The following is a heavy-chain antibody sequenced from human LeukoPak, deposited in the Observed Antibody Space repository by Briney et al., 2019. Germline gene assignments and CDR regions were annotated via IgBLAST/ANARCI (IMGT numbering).Heavy chain of an antibody. CDR3: ARDSAGNDY. V-gene: IGHV3-74*01. CDR1: GFTFSTYW. CDR2: INEHGSIT. J-gene: IGHJ4*02. Sequence: GESLRLSCAASGFTFSTYWMHWVRQAPGEGLVWVSRINEHGSITDYADSVKGRFTISRDNAKNSLYLQMNSLRAEDTAMYYCARDSAGNDYWGQGTLVTVSS. D-gene: IGHD6-13*01.